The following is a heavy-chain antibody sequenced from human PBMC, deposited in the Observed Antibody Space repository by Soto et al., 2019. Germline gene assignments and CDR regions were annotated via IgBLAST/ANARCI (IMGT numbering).Heavy chain of an antibody. Sequence: QVQLVESGGGVVQPGRSLRLSCAASGFTFSSYGMHWVRQAPGKGLEWVAVIWYDGSNKYYADSVKGRFTISRDNSKNXLYLQMNSLRAENTAVYYCARRGTMVRGVSYGMDVWGQGTTVTVSS. CDR2: IWYDGSNK. CDR3: ARRGTMVRGVSYGMDV. D-gene: IGHD3-10*01. V-gene: IGHV3-33*01. CDR1: GFTFSSYG. J-gene: IGHJ6*02.